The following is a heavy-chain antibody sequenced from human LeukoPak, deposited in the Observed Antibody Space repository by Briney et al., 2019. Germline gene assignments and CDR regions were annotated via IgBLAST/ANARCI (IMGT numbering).Heavy chain of an antibody. CDR3: ARVSGYSYGIEHDY. CDR1: GGTFSSYA. V-gene: IGHV1-69*13. Sequence: VASVKVSCKASGGTFSSYAISWVRQAPGQGLEWMGGIIPIFGTANYAQKLQGRVTITADESTSTAYMELSSLRSEDTAVYYCARVSGYSYGIEHDYWGQGTLVTVSS. D-gene: IGHD5-18*01. CDR2: IIPIFGTA. J-gene: IGHJ4*02.